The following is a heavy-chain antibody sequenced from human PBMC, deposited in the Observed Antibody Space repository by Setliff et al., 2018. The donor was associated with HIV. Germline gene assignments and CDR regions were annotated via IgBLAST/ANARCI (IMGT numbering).Heavy chain of an antibody. V-gene: IGHV4-39*01. Sequence: SETLSLTCAVSGASITTNSYYWGWIRQTPEKGLEWIGDFYYSGTTYYNPSLKSRAPISVDTSQKQFSLRLSSVTAADTAVYPCARFVLAWFDFSTGAVEVTDPYAFDFWGQGILVTVSS. CDR2: FYYSGTT. D-gene: IGHD2-21*02. J-gene: IGHJ4*02. CDR1: GASITTNSYY. CDR3: ARFVLAWFDFSTGAVEVTDPYAFDF.